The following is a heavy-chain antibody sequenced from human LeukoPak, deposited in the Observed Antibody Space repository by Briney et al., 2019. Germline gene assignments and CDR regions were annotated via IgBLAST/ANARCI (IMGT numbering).Heavy chain of an antibody. D-gene: IGHD3-9*01. CDR2: INPNSGGT. CDR3: ARDRLLRYRGGFDP. J-gene: IGHJ5*02. CDR1: GYTFTGYY. V-gene: IGHV1-2*02. Sequence: GASVKVSCKASGYTFTGYYMHWVRQAPGQGLEWMGWINPNSGGTNYAQKLQGRVTMTTDTSTSTAYMELRSLRSDDTAVYYCARDRLLRYRGGFDPWGQGTLVTVSS.